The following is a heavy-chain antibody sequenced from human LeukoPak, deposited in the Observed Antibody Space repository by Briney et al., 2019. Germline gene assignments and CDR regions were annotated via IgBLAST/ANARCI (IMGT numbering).Heavy chain of an antibody. Sequence: SETLSLTCAVSGGSFSAYYWTWIRQPPGKGLEWVGDINHGGGTNYNPSLKSRATISEDTSKNQFSLKLSSVTAADTAVYYCARGWTYSSGSDGDWFDPWGQGTLVTVSS. V-gene: IGHV4-34*01. J-gene: IGHJ5*02. D-gene: IGHD6-19*01. CDR2: INHGGGT. CDR1: GGSFSAYY. CDR3: ARGWTYSSGSDGDWFDP.